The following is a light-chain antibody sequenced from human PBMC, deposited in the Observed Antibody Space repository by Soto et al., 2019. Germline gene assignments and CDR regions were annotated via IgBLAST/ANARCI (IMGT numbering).Light chain of an antibody. J-gene: IGKJ2*01. V-gene: IGKV3-20*01. Sequence: EIVLTQSQGTLSLSPGERATLSCRASQSVSSSYLAWYQQKPGQAPRLLIYGASSRATGIPDRFSGSWSGTDFTLTISRLEPEDFAVYYCQQYGSSPPYTFGQGTKLEIK. CDR3: QQYGSSPPYT. CDR1: QSVSSSY. CDR2: GAS.